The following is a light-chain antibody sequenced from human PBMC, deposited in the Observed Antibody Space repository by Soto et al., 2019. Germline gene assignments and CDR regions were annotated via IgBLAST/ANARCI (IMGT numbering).Light chain of an antibody. CDR3: QTWGTGSAIVV. CDR1: SGHSNYA. J-gene: IGLJ7*01. CDR2: VNSGGSH. V-gene: IGLV4-69*01. Sequence: QSVLTQSPSASASLGASVKLTCTLSSGHSNYAIAWHQQQPEKGPRYLMKVNSGGSHIKGDGIPDRFSGSSSGAERYLFTSSLQSEDEAADYCQTWGTGSAIVVFGGGTQLTVL.